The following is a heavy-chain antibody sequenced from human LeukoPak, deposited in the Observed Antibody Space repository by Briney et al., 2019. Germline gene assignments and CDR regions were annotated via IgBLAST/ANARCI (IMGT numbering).Heavy chain of an antibody. Sequence: GGSLRLSCAAAGFTFSSYAMSWVRQAPGEGLEWVSTIGGSGVTTYYADPVKGRFTISRDNSKNTAYLQMNSLRAEDTAIYYCASRFHYSLTSRWFDPWGQGTLVTVSS. D-gene: IGHD6-13*01. CDR2: IGGSGVTT. V-gene: IGHV3-23*01. J-gene: IGHJ5*02. CDR3: ASRFHYSLTSRWFDP. CDR1: GFTFSSYA.